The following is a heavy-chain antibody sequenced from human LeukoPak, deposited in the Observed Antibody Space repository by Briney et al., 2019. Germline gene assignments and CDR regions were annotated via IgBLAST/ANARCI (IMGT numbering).Heavy chain of an antibody. V-gene: IGHV4-39*07. CDR3: ATIPDYGEQYYYYGMDV. CDR2: INHSGST. D-gene: IGHD4-17*01. Sequence: SETLSLTCTVSGGSISSSSYCWSWIRQPPGKGLEWIGEINHSGSTNYNPSLKSRVTISVDTSKNQFSLKLSSVTAADTAVYYCATIPDYGEQYYYYGMDVWGQGTTVTVSS. J-gene: IGHJ6*02. CDR1: GGSISSSSYC.